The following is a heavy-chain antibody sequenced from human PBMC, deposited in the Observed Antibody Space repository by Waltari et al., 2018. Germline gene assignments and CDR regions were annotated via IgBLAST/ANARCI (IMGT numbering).Heavy chain of an antibody. Sequence: EVQLLESGGGLVQPGGSLRLSCAASGFTFSTYAMGWVRQAPGKGLGWVSTITGTMDKTYYADSVKGRFTVSRDNSKNTLYLQMNSLRPEDTAVYYCAQDLYCSSPSCTGQFDHWGQGTLVTVSS. D-gene: IGHD2-2*01. V-gene: IGHV3-23*01. J-gene: IGHJ4*02. CDR1: GFTFSTYA. CDR3: AQDLYCSSPSCTGQFDH. CDR2: ITGTMDKT.